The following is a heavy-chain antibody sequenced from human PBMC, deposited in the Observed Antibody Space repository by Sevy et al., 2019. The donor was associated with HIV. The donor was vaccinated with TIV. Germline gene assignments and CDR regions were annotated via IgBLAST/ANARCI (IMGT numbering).Heavy chain of an antibody. D-gene: IGHD1-26*01. Sequence: GESLKISCAASGFTFSSYSMNWVRQAPGKGLEWVSSISSSSSYIYYADSVKGRFTISRDNAKNSLYLQMNSLRAEDTAVDYCASDKTWGELLSFDAFDIWGQGIMVTVSS. CDR1: GFTFSSYS. CDR2: ISSSSSYI. J-gene: IGHJ3*02. CDR3: ASDKTWGELLSFDAFDI. V-gene: IGHV3-21*01.